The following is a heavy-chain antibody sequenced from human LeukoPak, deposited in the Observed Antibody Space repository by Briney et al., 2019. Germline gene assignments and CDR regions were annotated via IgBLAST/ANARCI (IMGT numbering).Heavy chain of an antibody. CDR3: ARTTVTPGSYDAFDI. V-gene: IGHV3-53*01. Sequence: GGSLRLSCAASGFTVSSNYMSWVRQAPGKGLEWVSVIYSGGTTYYADSVKGRFTISRDNSKDTLYLRMNSLRAEDAAVYYCARTTVTPGSYDAFDIWGQGTMVTVSS. CDR2: IYSGGTT. J-gene: IGHJ3*02. CDR1: GFTVSSNY. D-gene: IGHD4-17*01.